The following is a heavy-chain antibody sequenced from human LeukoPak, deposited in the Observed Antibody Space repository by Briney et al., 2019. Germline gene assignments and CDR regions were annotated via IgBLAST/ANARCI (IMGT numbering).Heavy chain of an antibody. Sequence: APSVNVSCKASGGTLTSYAISSVPHAPGQGLECMVRIIPILGIATYAQKFQRRVTITADKSTSTAYMELSSLRSEDTAVYYCAREGLTYYYDSSGYYPYWGQGTLVTVSS. D-gene: IGHD3-22*01. CDR3: AREGLTYYYDSSGYYPY. V-gene: IGHV1-69*04. CDR1: GGTLTSYA. J-gene: IGHJ4*02. CDR2: IIPILGIA.